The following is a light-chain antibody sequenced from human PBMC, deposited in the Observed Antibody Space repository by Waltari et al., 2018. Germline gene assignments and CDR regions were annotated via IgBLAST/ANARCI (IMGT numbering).Light chain of an antibody. V-gene: IGKV3-11*01. CDR2: DAT. CDR3: HQGTTWPRT. J-gene: IGKJ2*01. Sequence: EIVLTQSPVTLSLSPGQRATLSCRASQSVDNFLGWYHQKAGQAPRLLLYDATKRAPGIPARFSGGGSGTDFTLTISSLEPEDVGLYYCHQGTTWPRTFGQGTKLEI. CDR1: QSVDNF.